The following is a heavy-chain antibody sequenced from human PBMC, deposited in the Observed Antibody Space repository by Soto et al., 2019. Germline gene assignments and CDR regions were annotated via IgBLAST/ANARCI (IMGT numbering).Heavy chain of an antibody. D-gene: IGHD1-20*01. Sequence: QVQLVESGGGVVQPGRSLRLSCAASGFTFSSYAMHWVRQAPGKGLEWVAVISYDGSNKYYADSVKGRFTISRDNSKNTLYLQMNSLRAEDTAVYYCARSQYNWNHGCDYWGQGTMVTVSS. CDR2: ISYDGSNK. CDR3: ARSQYNWNHGCDY. J-gene: IGHJ4*02. V-gene: IGHV3-30-3*01. CDR1: GFTFSSYA.